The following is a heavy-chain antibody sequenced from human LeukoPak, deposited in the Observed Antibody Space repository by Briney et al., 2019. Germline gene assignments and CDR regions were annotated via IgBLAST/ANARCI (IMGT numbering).Heavy chain of an antibody. Sequence: SETLSLTGTVSGGSSSSSSYYWGWIRQPPGKGLEWIGSIYYSGSTYYNPSLKSRVTISVDTSKNQFSLKLSSVTAADTAVYYCARKITMVRGVIYYGMDVWGQGTTVTVSS. J-gene: IGHJ6*02. CDR1: GGSSSSSSYY. CDR3: ARKITMVRGVIYYGMDV. D-gene: IGHD3-10*01. V-gene: IGHV4-39*01. CDR2: IYYSGST.